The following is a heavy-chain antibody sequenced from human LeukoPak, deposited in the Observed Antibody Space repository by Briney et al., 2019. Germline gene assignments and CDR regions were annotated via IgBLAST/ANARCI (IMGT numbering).Heavy chain of an antibody. J-gene: IGHJ3*02. D-gene: IGHD3-22*01. CDR2: IYPGDSDT. CDR3: ARDAGHYDSSGYSLDDAFDI. Sequence: GESLKISCKGSGYSFTSYWIGWVRRMPGKGLEWMGIIYPGDSDTRYSPSFQGQVTISADKSISTAYLQWSSLKASDTAMYYCARDAGHYDSSGYSLDDAFDIWGQGTMVTVSS. CDR1: GYSFTSYW. V-gene: IGHV5-51*01.